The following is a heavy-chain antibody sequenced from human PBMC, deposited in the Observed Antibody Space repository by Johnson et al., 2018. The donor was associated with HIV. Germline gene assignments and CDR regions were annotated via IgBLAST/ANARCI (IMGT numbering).Heavy chain of an antibody. CDR3: ARRDGATGYHDAFDI. D-gene: IGHD1-26*01. CDR1: GFTFSDYY. CDR2: ISCSGSTK. J-gene: IGHJ3*02. Sequence: QVQLVESGGGLVQPGGSLRLSCAASGFTFSDYYMSWLRQAPGKGLEWVSYISCSGSTKYYAASVKGRFPIPRDNAKNPLYLQMNSLRAEDAAVYYCARRDGATGYHDAFDIWGQGTMVTVSS. V-gene: IGHV3-11*04.